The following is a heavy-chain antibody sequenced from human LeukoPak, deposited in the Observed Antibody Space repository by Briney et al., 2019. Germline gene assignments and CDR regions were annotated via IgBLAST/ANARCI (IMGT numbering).Heavy chain of an antibody. Sequence: SETLSLTCTVSGGSISSSSYYWSWIRQPPGKGLEWIGEINHSGSTNYNPSLKSRVTISVDTSKNQFSLKLSSVTAADTAVYYCARAGFYGHALDYWGQGTLVTVSS. V-gene: IGHV4-39*07. CDR2: INHSGST. CDR3: ARAGFYGHALDY. J-gene: IGHJ4*02. CDR1: GGSISSSSYY. D-gene: IGHD2/OR15-2a*01.